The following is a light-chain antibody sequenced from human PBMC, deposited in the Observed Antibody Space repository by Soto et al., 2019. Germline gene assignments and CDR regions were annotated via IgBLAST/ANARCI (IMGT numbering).Light chain of an antibody. J-gene: IGKJ5*01. Sequence: IVFTHSPFTVSLCPGEISTLCFSSIQSVSSNYLAWYQQKPGQAPRFLIYGASTRANGIPDRFSGSGSGTDFTLTISRLEPEDFAVYYCQQYGSAPSITFGQGTRLEIK. CDR1: QSVSSNY. CDR3: QQYGSAPSIT. V-gene: IGKV3-20*01. CDR2: GAS.